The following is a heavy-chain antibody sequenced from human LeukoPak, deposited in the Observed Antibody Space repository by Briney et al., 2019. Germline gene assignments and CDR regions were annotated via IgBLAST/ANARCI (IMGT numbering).Heavy chain of an antibody. V-gene: IGHV3-15*05. CDR3: ITVERLLLNTSPY. Sequence: GGSLRLSCAASGFIFSNAWMSWVRQAPGKGRECVARIKTKMDGRTTDYAAPVKGRFTISRYESKNTLYLQMNSLKTEDTAVYYCITVERLLLNTSPYWGQGTLVTVSS. CDR2: IKTKMDGRTT. CDR1: GFIFSNAW. J-gene: IGHJ4*02. D-gene: IGHD5-24*01.